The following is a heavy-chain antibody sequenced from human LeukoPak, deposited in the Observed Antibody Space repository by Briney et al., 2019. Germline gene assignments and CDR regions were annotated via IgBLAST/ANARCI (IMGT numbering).Heavy chain of an antibody. Sequence: GRSLRLSCAASGFTFSSYAMHWVRQAPGKGLEWVAVISYDGSNKYYADSVKGRFTISRDNSKSTLYLQMNSLRAEDTAVYYCARDSQPPPYYYDSSGYLSPVDYWGQGTLVTVSS. CDR1: GFTFSSYA. V-gene: IGHV3-30-3*01. J-gene: IGHJ4*02. D-gene: IGHD3-22*01. CDR3: ARDSQPPPYYYDSSGYLSPVDY. CDR2: ISYDGSNK.